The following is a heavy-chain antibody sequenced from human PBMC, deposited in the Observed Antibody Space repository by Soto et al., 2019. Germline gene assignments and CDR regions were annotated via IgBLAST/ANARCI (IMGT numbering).Heavy chain of an antibody. D-gene: IGHD3-10*01. CDR3: ARDHPQELLWFGEGPYYYYGMDV. J-gene: IGHJ6*02. CDR2: ISSSSSYI. CDR1: GFTFSSYS. Sequence: PGGSLRLSCAASGFTFSSYSMNWVRQAPGKGLEWVSSISSSSSYIYYADSVKGRFTISRDNAKNSLYLQMNSLRAEDTAVYYCARDHPQELLWFGEGPYYYYGMDVWGQGTTVTVSS. V-gene: IGHV3-21*01.